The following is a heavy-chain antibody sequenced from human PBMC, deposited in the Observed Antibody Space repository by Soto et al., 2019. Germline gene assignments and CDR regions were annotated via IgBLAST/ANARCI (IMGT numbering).Heavy chain of an antibody. CDR3: ARELSPRVAGYYYYGMDV. D-gene: IGHD6-19*01. CDR1: GYTLTGYY. V-gene: IGHV1-2*02. J-gene: IGHJ6*02. Sequence: GASVKVSCKASGYTLTGYYMHWVRQAPGQGLEWMGWINPNSGGTNYAQKFQGRVTMTRDTSISTAYMELSRLRSDDTAVYYCARELSPRVAGYYYYGMDVWGQGTTVTVSS. CDR2: INPNSGGT.